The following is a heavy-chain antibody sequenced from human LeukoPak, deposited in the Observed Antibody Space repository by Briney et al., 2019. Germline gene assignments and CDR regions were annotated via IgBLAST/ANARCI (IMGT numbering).Heavy chain of an antibody. V-gene: IGHV3-23*01. CDR3: AKDAPEKAYSSGWYQVRSDFDY. Sequence: PGGSLRLSCAASGFTFSSYAMSWVRQAPGKGLEWVSAISGSGGSTYYADSVKGRFTISRDNPKNTLYLQMNSLRAEDTAVYYCAKDAPEKAYSSGWYQVRSDFDYWGQGTLVTVSS. D-gene: IGHD6-19*01. CDR1: GFTFSSYA. J-gene: IGHJ4*02. CDR2: ISGSGGST.